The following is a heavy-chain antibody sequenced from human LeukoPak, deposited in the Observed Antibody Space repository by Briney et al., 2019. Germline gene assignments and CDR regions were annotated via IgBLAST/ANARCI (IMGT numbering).Heavy chain of an antibody. Sequence: PGGSLRLSCAAPGFTFSSYSMNWVRQAPGKGLEWVSSISSSSSYIYYADSVKGRFTISRDNAKNSLYLQMNSLRAEDTAVYYCARWFEVVPAAIEYYYYMDVWGKGTTVTVSS. D-gene: IGHD2-2*02. V-gene: IGHV3-21*01. CDR1: GFTFSSYS. CDR3: ARWFEVVPAAIEYYYYMDV. CDR2: ISSSSSYI. J-gene: IGHJ6*03.